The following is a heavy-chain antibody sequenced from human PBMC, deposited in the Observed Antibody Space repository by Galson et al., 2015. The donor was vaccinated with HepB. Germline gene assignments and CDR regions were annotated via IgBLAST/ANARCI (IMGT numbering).Heavy chain of an antibody. CDR3: AKCQLAPRGDDAFDI. CDR1: GFTFSSYG. Sequence: SLRLSCAASGFTFSSYGMHWVRQAPGKGLEWVAVISYDGSNKYYADSVKGRFTISRDNSKNTLYLQMNSLRAEDTAVYYCAKCQLAPRGDDAFDIWGQGTMVTVSS. J-gene: IGHJ3*02. CDR2: ISYDGSNK. V-gene: IGHV3-30*18. D-gene: IGHD6-13*01.